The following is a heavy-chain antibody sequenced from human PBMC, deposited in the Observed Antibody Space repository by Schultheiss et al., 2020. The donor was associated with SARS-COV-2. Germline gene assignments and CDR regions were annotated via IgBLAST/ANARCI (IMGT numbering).Heavy chain of an antibody. CDR1: GYTFTSYA. V-gene: IGHV1-3*02. Sequence: ASVKVSCKASGYTFTSYAMHWVRQAPGQRLEWMGWSNAGNGNTKYSQEFQGRVTITRDTSASTAYMELSSLRSEDMAVYYCARGGSSSPPSYYYYGMDVWGQGTTVTVSS. CDR2: SNAGNGNT. CDR3: ARGGSSSPPSYYYYGMDV. J-gene: IGHJ6*02. D-gene: IGHD6-6*01.